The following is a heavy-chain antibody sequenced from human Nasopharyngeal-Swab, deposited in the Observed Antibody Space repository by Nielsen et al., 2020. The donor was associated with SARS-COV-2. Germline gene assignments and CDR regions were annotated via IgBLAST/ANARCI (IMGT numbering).Heavy chain of an antibody. CDR3: ARGSTVSHAYYYYGMDV. Sequence: VRQAPGKGLEWVSAISGSGGSTYYADSVKGRFTISRDNSKNTLYLQMNSLRAEDTAVYYCARGSTVSHAYYYYGMDVWGQGTTVTVSS. J-gene: IGHJ6*02. V-gene: IGHV3-23*01. D-gene: IGHD4-17*01. CDR2: ISGSGGST.